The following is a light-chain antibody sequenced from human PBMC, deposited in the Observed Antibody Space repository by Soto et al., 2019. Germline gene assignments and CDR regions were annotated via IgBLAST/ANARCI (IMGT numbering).Light chain of an antibody. CDR1: QSVTYRY. CDR3: QQYGSSPQA. J-gene: IGKJ1*01. CDR2: AAS. V-gene: IGKV3-20*01. Sequence: TVLTQSPGTLSLSPGERVTLSCRASQSVTYRYLAWYQQKPGQAPRLLIYAASTRATGIPDRFSGSRSGTDFTFTISRLEPGDFAVYYCQQYGSSPQAFGQGTKVDIK.